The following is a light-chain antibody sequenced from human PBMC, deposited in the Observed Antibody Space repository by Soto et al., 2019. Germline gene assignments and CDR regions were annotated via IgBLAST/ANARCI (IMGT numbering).Light chain of an antibody. CDR2: DAS. Sequence: IRMSQSPSTLSASVCDRISITCLASQSIGRFLAWYQHQPGKAPKLLIYDASTLESGVPSRFSGTGSGTEFTFSVTSLQPEDFGTYYCQQCYMGWTFGQGTKVDI. J-gene: IGKJ1*01. CDR3: QQCYMGWT. V-gene: IGKV1-5*01. CDR1: QSIGRF.